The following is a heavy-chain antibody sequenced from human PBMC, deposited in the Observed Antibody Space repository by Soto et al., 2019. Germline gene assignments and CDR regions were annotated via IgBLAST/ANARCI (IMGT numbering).Heavy chain of an antibody. J-gene: IGHJ5*02. CDR2: ISGSGGST. Sequence: EVQLSESGGGLVQPGGSLRLSCAASGFTFSNYAMSWVRQPPGKGLEWVSVISGSGGSTDYADSVKGRFTISRDNSKNMLYLQMNSLRAEDTAVYYCVKEVDSWWFDPWGQGTLVTVSS. CDR3: VKEVDSWWFDP. CDR1: GFTFSNYA. D-gene: IGHD5-12*01. V-gene: IGHV3-23*01.